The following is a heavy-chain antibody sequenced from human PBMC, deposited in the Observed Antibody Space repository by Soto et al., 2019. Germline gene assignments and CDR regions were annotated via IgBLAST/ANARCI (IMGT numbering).Heavy chain of an antibody. J-gene: IGHJ4*02. CDR2: IIPIFGTA. V-gene: IGHV1-69*13. Sequence: SVKVSCKASGGTFSSYAISWVRQAPGQGLEWMGGIIPIFGTANYAQKFQGRVTITADESTSTAYMELSSLRSEDTAVYYCARDIKGWSYFDYWGQGTLVTVSS. CDR1: GGTFSSYA. CDR3: ARDIKGWSYFDY. D-gene: IGHD6-19*01.